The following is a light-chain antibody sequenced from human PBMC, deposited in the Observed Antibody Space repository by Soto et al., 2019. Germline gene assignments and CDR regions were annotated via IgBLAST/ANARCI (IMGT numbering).Light chain of an antibody. Sequence: EILLTQSPVTLSLSPGERATLSCRASRSVSTSLAWYQQKPGQAPRLLIYDASNSATGIPARFSGSGSGTDFTLTISGLEPEDFVVSYCQQRSSWPPWTFGQGTKVEIK. CDR2: DAS. CDR3: QQRSSWPPWT. J-gene: IGKJ1*01. CDR1: RSVSTS. V-gene: IGKV3-11*01.